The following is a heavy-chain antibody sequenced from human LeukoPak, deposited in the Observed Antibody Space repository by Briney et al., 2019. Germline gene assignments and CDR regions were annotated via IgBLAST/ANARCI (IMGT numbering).Heavy chain of an antibody. D-gene: IGHD6-13*01. Sequence: PSETLSLTCTVSGGSISSYYWSWIRQPAGKGLEWIGRVYTSENTNYNPSLKSRVTISVDTSKNQFSLKLSSVTAADTAVYYCARAPMGGSSSWYNAFDIWGQGTMVTVSS. V-gene: IGHV4-4*07. J-gene: IGHJ3*02. CDR3: ARAPMGGSSSWYNAFDI. CDR1: GGSISSYY. CDR2: VYTSENT.